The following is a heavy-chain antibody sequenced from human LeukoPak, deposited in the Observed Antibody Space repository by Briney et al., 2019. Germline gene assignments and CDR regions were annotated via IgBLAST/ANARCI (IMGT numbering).Heavy chain of an antibody. CDR1: GYTFTSYD. D-gene: IGHD3-22*01. J-gene: IGHJ4*02. Sequence: ASVKVSCKDRGYTFTSYDINWVRQATGQGLEWMGWMNPNSGNTGYAQKFQGRVTMTRNTSISTAYMELSSLRSEDTAVYYCARSYYDSSGSLFFDYWGQGTLVTVSS. CDR2: MNPNSGNT. V-gene: IGHV1-8*01. CDR3: ARSYYDSSGSLFFDY.